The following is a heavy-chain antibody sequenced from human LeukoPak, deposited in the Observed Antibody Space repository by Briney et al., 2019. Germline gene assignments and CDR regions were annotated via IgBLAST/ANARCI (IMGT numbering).Heavy chain of an antibody. CDR3: TIGYTLIGPFDF. D-gene: IGHD3-10*02. CDR1: GFTFDDYA. Sequence: PGRSLRLSCAASGFTFDDYAMHWVRQAPGKGLEWVSSINWNGGSIGYADSVKGRFTISRDNAKNSLDLQMNSLRPEDMALYYCTIGYTLIGPFDFWGQGTLVTVSS. J-gene: IGHJ4*02. CDR2: INWNGGSI. V-gene: IGHV3-9*03.